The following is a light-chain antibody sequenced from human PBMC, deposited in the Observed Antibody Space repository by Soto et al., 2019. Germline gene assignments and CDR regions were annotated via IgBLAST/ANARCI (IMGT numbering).Light chain of an antibody. CDR2: DAS. CDR3: QQYDNYPLT. V-gene: IGKV1-5*01. J-gene: IGKJ4*01. Sequence: DIQMTQSPSTLSASVGDRVTISCRASQSVGSWLAWYQQKPGKAPKLLTYDASTLESGVPSRFSGSGSGTEFTLTISSLQSDDFATYYCQQYDNYPLTFGGGTKVDIK. CDR1: QSVGSW.